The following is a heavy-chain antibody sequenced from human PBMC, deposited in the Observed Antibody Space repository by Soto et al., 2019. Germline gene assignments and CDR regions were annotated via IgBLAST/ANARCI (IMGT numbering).Heavy chain of an antibody. D-gene: IGHD6-13*01. V-gene: IGHV1-3*01. CDR1: GYTFTSYG. Sequence: ASVKVSCKASGYTFTSYGIHWVRQSPGQRVEWMGWINAANGDAKYSPKFQGSVTITRDTSATTAYMELSSLRSEDTAVYYCVRRHVSATGIDWFDPWGQGTLVTVSS. J-gene: IGHJ5*02. CDR3: VRRHVSATGIDWFDP. CDR2: INAANGDA.